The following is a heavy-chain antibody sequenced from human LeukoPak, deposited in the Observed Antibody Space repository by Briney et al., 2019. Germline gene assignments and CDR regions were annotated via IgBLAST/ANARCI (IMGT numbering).Heavy chain of an antibody. Sequence: GASVKVSCKASGYTFTSYAMNWVRQAPGQGLEWMGWINTNTGNPTYAQGFTGRFVFSLDTSVSTAYLQISSLKAEDTAVYYCARDWSDYGGYYYYGMDVWGQGTTVTVSS. CDR2: INTNTGNP. V-gene: IGHV7-4-1*02. CDR3: ARDWSDYGGYYYYGMDV. D-gene: IGHD4-23*01. CDR1: GYTFTSYA. J-gene: IGHJ6*02.